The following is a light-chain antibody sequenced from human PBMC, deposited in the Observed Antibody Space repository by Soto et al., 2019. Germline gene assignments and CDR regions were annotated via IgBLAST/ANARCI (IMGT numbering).Light chain of an antibody. CDR2: VAS. Sequence: EIVLTQSPGTLSLSPGERATISCRASQRISGGYLAWYQHKPGQAPRLLFSVASNRAAGIPDRFSAYGSGTDFTLTISRLEPEDFAVYYCHQYVASPRTFGQGTKVEVK. V-gene: IGKV3-20*01. J-gene: IGKJ1*01. CDR1: QRISGGY. CDR3: HQYVASPRT.